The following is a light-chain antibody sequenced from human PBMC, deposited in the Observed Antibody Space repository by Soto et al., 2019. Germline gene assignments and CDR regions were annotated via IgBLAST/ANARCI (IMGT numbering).Light chain of an antibody. CDR3: QQRSNWIT. Sequence: EIVLTQSPATLSLSPGERATLSCRASQSVNSYLAWYQHKPGQSPRLLIYDASIRATGIPARFSGSGSGTDLTLTISSLEPEDFAVYYCQQRSNWITFGGGTKVEIK. CDR2: DAS. V-gene: IGKV3-11*01. CDR1: QSVNSY. J-gene: IGKJ4*01.